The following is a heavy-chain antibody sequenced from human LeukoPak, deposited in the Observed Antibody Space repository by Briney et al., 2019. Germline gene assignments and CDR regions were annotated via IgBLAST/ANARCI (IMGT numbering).Heavy chain of an antibody. CDR2: INHSGST. Sequence: SETLSLTCAVYGGSFSGYYWSWIRQPPGKGLEWIWKINHSGSTNYNPSLKSRVTISVDTSKNQFSLKLSSVTAADTAVYYCARGITMVRGVNNWFDPWGQGTLVTVSS. CDR3: ARGITMVRGVNNWFDP. CDR1: GGSFSGYY. V-gene: IGHV4-34*01. J-gene: IGHJ5*02. D-gene: IGHD3-10*01.